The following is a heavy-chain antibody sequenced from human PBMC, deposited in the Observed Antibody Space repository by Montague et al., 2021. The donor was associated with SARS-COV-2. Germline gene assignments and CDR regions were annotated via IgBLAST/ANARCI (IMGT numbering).Heavy chain of an antibody. V-gene: IGHV4-34*01. Sequence: SETLSLTCAVYGGSFSGYHWNWIRQPPGKGPEWIGEINHGGSTKYSPSLKSRLTISADTSKNQFSLKLTSVAAADTAVYYCARLRDGVVPSPILGVGPYYSYYYMDVWGRGTTVAVSS. CDR1: GGSFSGYH. CDR2: INHGGST. CDR3: ARLRDGVVPSPILGVGPYYSYYYMDV. D-gene: IGHD3-10*01. J-gene: IGHJ6*03.